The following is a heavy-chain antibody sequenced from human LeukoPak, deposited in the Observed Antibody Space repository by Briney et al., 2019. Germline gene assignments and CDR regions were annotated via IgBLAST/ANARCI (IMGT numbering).Heavy chain of an antibody. Sequence: NPSETLSLTCTVSGGSMSSSSYYWGWIRQPPGKGLEWIGSIYYSESTYQNPSLKSRVTISVDTSKNQFSLKLSSVTAADTAVYYCARGLTPAYFDYWGQGTLVTVSS. J-gene: IGHJ4*02. V-gene: IGHV4-39*07. CDR1: GGSMSSSSYY. D-gene: IGHD2-15*01. CDR2: IYYSEST. CDR3: ARGLTPAYFDY.